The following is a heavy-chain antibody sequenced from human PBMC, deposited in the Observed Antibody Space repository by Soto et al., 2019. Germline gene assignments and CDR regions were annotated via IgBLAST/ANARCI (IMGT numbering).Heavy chain of an antibody. Sequence: GGSLRLSCAASGFTVSSNYMSWVRQAPGKGLEWVSVIYSGGSTYYADSVKGRFTISRDNSKNTLYLQMNSLRAEDTAVYYCAKETAISMVRGVTNSDSWGQGTLVTVSS. CDR1: GFTVSSNY. CDR3: AKETAISMVRGVTNSDS. D-gene: IGHD3-10*01. J-gene: IGHJ4*02. CDR2: IYSGGST. V-gene: IGHV3-66*01.